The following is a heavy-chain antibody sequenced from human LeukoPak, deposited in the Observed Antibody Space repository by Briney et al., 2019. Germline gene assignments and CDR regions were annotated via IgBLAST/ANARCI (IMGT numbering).Heavy chain of an antibody. CDR2: MSGSGDRT. V-gene: IGHV3-23*01. CDR3: AKGEIATYLRFDY. Sequence: PGGSLRLSCAASGFTFSSYAMSRVRQAPGKGLEWVSGMSGSGDRTFYADSVKGRFTISRDTSKNTLYLQMNSLRAEDTALYYCAKGEIATYLRFDYWGQGTLVTVSS. CDR1: GFTFSSYA. D-gene: IGHD2-2*01. J-gene: IGHJ4*02.